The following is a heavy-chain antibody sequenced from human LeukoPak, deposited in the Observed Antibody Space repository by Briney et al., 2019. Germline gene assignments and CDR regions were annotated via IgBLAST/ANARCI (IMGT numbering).Heavy chain of an antibody. CDR1: GGTFSSYA. D-gene: IGHD5-18*01. CDR3: ARADTAMVYFDY. Sequence: SVKVSCKASGGTFSSYAISWVRQAPGQGLEWMGGIIPIFGTANYAQKLQGRVTITADESTSTAYMELSSLRSEDTAVYYCARADTAMVYFDYWGQGTLVTVSS. J-gene: IGHJ4*02. CDR2: IIPIFGTA. V-gene: IGHV1-69*13.